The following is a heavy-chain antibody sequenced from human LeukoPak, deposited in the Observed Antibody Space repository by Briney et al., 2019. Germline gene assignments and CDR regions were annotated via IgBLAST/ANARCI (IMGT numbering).Heavy chain of an antibody. V-gene: IGHV4-34*01. J-gene: IGHJ6*03. Sequence: KPSETLSLTCAVYGGSFSGYYWSWIRQPPGKGLEWIGEINHSGSTNYNPSLKSRVTISVDTSKNQFSLKLSSVTAADTAVYYCARINPGTTPPLYYYYYYYMDVWGKGTTVTVSS. CDR3: ARINPGTTPPLYYYYYYYMDV. CDR2: INHSGST. CDR1: GGSFSGYY. D-gene: IGHD1-1*01.